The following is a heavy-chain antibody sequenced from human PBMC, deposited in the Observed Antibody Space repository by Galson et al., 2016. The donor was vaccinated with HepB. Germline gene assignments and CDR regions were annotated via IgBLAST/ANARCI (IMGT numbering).Heavy chain of an antibody. J-gene: IGHJ4*02. V-gene: IGHV4-34*01. Sequence: SETLSLTCAVYNGSFRGYYWSWIRQPPGRGLEWIGEINYSGTTNYNPSLKSRLTISVDTSNKQFSLKLKSVTAADTAIYYGARGRGKLDFWGQGILATVSS. CDR2: INYSGTT. D-gene: IGHD3-16*01. CDR3: ARGRGKLDF. CDR1: NGSFRGYY.